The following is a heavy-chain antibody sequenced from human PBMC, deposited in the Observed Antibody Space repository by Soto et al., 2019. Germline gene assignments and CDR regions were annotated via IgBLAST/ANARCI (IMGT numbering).Heavy chain of an antibody. V-gene: IGHV3-33*01. CDR1: GFTFSSYG. J-gene: IGHJ6*02. Sequence: QVQLVESGGGVVQPGRSLRLSCAASGFTFSSYGMNWVRQAPGKGLEWVAVIWYDGSNKYYADSVKGRFTISRDNSKNTLYLQMNSLRAEDTAVYYCARDHCDYVLDCYYYGMDVWGQGTTVTVSS. CDR3: ARDHCDYVLDCYYYGMDV. CDR2: IWYDGSNK. D-gene: IGHD3-16*01.